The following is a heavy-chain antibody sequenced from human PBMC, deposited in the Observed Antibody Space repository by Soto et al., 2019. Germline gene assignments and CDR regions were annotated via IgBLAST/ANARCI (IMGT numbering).Heavy chain of an antibody. CDR2: IIPIFGNT. Sequence: GASVKVSCKASGYTFTSYGISWVRQAPGQGLEWMGGIIPIFGNTNYAQKFQGRVTITADESTSTAYMELSSLRSEDTAVYYCARYEITSHGMDVWGQGTTVTVSS. CDR1: GYTFTSYG. CDR3: ARYEITSHGMDV. V-gene: IGHV1-69*13. J-gene: IGHJ6*02. D-gene: IGHD3-16*01.